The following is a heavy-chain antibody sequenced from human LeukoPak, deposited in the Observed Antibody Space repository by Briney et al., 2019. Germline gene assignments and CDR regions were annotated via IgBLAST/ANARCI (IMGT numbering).Heavy chain of an antibody. J-gene: IGHJ4*02. D-gene: IGHD1-26*01. Sequence: GGSLRLSCAASGFTFSSYGMHWVRQAPGKGLEWVAFIRYDGSNKYYADSVKGRFTISRDNSKNTLYLQMNSLRAEDTAVYYCAKGDRWELSPPFEYWGQGTLVTVSS. CDR2: IRYDGSNK. CDR1: GFTFSSYG. CDR3: AKGDRWELSPPFEY. V-gene: IGHV3-30*02.